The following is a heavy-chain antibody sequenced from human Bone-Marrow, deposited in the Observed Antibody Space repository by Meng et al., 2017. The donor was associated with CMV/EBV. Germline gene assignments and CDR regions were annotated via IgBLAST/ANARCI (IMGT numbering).Heavy chain of an antibody. CDR2: IRYDGSNK. CDR3: ARVKLSSGAFDI. CDR1: GFTFSSYG. J-gene: IGHJ3*02. V-gene: IGHV3-30*02. D-gene: IGHD3-3*01. Sequence: GESLKISCAASGFTFSSYGMHWVRQAPGKGLEWVAFIRYDGSNKYYADSVKGRFTISRDNSKNTLYLQMNSLRAEDTAVYYCARVKLSSGAFDIWGQGTMVTVSS.